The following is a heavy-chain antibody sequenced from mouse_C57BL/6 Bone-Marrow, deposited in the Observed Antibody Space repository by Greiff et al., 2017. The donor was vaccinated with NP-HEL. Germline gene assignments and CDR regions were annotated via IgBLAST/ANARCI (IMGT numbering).Heavy chain of an antibody. V-gene: IGHV1-7*01. CDR2: INPSSGYT. Sequence: VQLQQSGAELAKPGASVKLSCKASGYTFTSYWMHWVKQRPGQGLEWIGYINPSSGYTKYNQKFKDKATLTVDKSSSTAYMQLSSLTYEDSAVYYCARYYYYGSSWFAYWGQGTLVTVSA. CDR1: GYTFTSYW. CDR3: ARYYYYGSSWFAY. D-gene: IGHD1-1*01. J-gene: IGHJ3*01.